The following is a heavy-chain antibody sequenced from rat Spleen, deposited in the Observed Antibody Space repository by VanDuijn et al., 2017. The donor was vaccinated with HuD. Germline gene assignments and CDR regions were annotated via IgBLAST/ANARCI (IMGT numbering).Heavy chain of an antibody. J-gene: IGHJ2*01. CDR2: ITNTGDTT. CDR1: GFTFNVYW. D-gene: IGHD2-1*01. Sequence: EVQLVESGGGLVQPGRSLKLSCAASGFTFNVYWMAWIRQAPGKGLEWVASITNTGDTTYYSDSVKGRFTISRDNAISTLYLQVSSLRSEDTATYYCARSTYDYFDYWGQGVMLTVSS. CDR3: ARSTYDYFDY. V-gene: IGHV5-31*01.